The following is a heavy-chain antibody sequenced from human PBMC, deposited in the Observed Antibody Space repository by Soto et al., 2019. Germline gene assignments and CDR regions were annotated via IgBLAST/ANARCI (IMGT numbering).Heavy chain of an antibody. J-gene: IGHJ4*02. Sequence: GGSLRLSCAASGFTFSSYGMHWVRQAPGKGLEWVAVISYDGSNKYYADSVKGRFTISRDNSKNTLYLQMNSLRAEDTAVYYCAKDRSFLWGQGTLVTVSS. CDR1: GFTFSSYG. V-gene: IGHV3-30*18. CDR2: ISYDGSNK. CDR3: AKDRSFL.